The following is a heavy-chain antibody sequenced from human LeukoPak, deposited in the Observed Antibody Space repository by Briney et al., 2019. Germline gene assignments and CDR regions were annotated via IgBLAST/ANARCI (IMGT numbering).Heavy chain of an antibody. CDR3: AKGLGVASLIVDALDM. D-gene: IGHD3/OR15-3a*01. CDR2: ITWNSGSV. Sequence: GGSLRLSCAASGFTFHDYAMHWVRQVPGKGLEWVSGITWNSGSVLYADSVRGRFTISRDNAKNSLYLQMNSLRPEDMAFYYCAKGLGVASLIVDALDMWGQGTVVTV. J-gene: IGHJ3*02. CDR1: GFTFHDYA. V-gene: IGHV3-9*03.